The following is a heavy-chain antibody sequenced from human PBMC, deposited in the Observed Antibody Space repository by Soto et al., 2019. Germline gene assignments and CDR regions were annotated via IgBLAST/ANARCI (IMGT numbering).Heavy chain of an antibody. J-gene: IGHJ5*02. D-gene: IGHD5-18*01. CDR2: IFYSGSI. CDR1: GGSISNYY. Sequence: SETLSLTCTVSGGSISNYYWSWIRQPPGRGLEWIGHIFYSGSINYNPALKSRVTISVDTSKSQFSLKLSSVTAADTAVYYCAKDSGYNYGYFRWFDPWGQGTLVT. V-gene: IGHV4-59*01. CDR3: AKDSGYNYGYFRWFDP.